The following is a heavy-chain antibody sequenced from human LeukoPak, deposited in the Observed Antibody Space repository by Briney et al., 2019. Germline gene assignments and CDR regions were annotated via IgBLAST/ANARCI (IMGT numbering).Heavy chain of an antibody. J-gene: IGHJ4*02. V-gene: IGHV3-23*01. CDR3: AKDRPLEYYYDSSGQDY. Sequence: PGGSLRLSCAASGFTFSSYAMSWVRQAPGKGLEWVSAISGSGGSTYYADSVKGRFTISRDNSKNTLCLQMNSLRAEDTAVYYCAKDRPLEYYYDSSGQDYWGQGTLVTVSS. CDR2: ISGSGGST. CDR1: GFTFSSYA. D-gene: IGHD3-22*01.